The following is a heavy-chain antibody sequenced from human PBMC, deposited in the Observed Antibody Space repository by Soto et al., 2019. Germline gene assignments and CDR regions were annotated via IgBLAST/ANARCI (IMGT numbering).Heavy chain of an antibody. V-gene: IGHV3-30-3*01. D-gene: IGHD3-10*01. CDR2: MSYDGNNK. J-gene: IGHJ4*02. CDR3: ARGGGGHFFDY. Sequence: QVQLVESGGGVVQPGRSLRLSCAASGFTFSSYAMHWVRQAPGEGLEWVSVMSYDGNNKFYADSVKGRFTISRNTSKNRVFVEKNSLRDEDTAFCVWARGGGGHFFDYWGQGTPVTVSS. CDR1: GFTFSSYA.